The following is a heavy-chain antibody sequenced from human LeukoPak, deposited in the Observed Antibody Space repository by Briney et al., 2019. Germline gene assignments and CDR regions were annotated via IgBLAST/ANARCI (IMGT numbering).Heavy chain of an antibody. J-gene: IGHJ4*02. V-gene: IGHV3-30*03. D-gene: IGHD3-10*01. CDR1: GFTFRTYG. CDR2: ISSDGSNK. Sequence: GRSLRLSWASSGFTFRTYGMLWVRQAPGKGLEWVALISSDGSNKDYADSVKGRFTISRDNSKNTLYVQMDSLRAEDTAVYYCARDLRKGRYFDYWGQGTLVTVSS. CDR3: ARDLRKGRYFDY.